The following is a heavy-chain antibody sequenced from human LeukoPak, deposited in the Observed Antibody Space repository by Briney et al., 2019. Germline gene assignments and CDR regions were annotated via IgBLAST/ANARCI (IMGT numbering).Heavy chain of an antibody. D-gene: IGHD3-10*01. CDR2: IKQDGSEK. CDR1: GFTFSSYW. Sequence: PGGSLRLSCAASGFTFSSYWMSWVRQAPGKGLEWVANIKQDGSEKYYVDSVKGRFTISRDNAKNSLYLQMNSLRAEDTAVYCCARDLTMVRGVFYYWGQGTLVTVSS. CDR3: ARDLTMVRGVFYY. J-gene: IGHJ4*02. V-gene: IGHV3-7*01.